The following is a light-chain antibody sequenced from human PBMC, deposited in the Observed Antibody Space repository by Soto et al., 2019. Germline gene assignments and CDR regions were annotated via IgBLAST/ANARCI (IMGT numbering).Light chain of an antibody. J-gene: IGKJ3*01. Sequence: EIVLTQSPGTLSLSPGERATLSCRASQSVGSNYLAWYQQKPGQAPRLLIYGASSRATGIPDRFSGSGSGTDFTLTISRLEPEDFSVYYCHQYGTAPLTFGPGTKVDT. CDR1: QSVGSNY. V-gene: IGKV3-20*01. CDR3: HQYGTAPLT. CDR2: GAS.